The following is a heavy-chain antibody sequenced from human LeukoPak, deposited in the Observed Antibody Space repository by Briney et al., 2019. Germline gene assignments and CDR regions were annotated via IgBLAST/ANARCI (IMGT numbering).Heavy chain of an antibody. D-gene: IGHD1-26*01. CDR3: ARGDGRGSYKDYYFDY. V-gene: IGHV3-21*01. CDR2: ISSSSSYI. CDR1: GFTFSGNS. Sequence: GGSLRLSCVGSGFTFSGNSMNWVRQAPGKGLEWVSSISSSSSYIYYADSVKGRLTISRDNAKNSLYLQMNSLRAEDTAVYYCARGDGRGSYKDYYFDYWGQGTLVTVSS. J-gene: IGHJ4*02.